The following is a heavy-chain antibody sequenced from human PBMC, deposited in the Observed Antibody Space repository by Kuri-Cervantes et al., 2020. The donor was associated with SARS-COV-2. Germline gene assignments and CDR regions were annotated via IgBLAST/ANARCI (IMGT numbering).Heavy chain of an antibody. CDR1: GFTFSSYW. CDR2: ISGSGGST. J-gene: IGHJ4*02. Sequence: GGSLRLSCAASGFTFSSYWMSWVRQAPGKGLEWVSAISGSGGSTYYADSVKGRFTISRDNSKSTLYLQMNSLRAEDTAVYYCAKGVAAADSYYFDYWGQGTLVTVSS. D-gene: IGHD6-13*01. V-gene: IGHV3-23*01. CDR3: AKGVAAADSYYFDY.